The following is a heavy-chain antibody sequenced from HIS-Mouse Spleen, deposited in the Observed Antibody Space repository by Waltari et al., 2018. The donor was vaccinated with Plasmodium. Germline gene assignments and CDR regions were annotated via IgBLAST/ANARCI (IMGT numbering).Heavy chain of an antibody. CDR1: GFTFSSYA. Sequence: QVQLVESGGGVVQPGRSLRLSCAASGFTFSSYAMHCVRQAPGKGLEWGAVRSYDGSKKYYADSVKGRFTIARDNSKNTLYLQMNSLRAEDTAVYYCARLYYDFWSGYYPYGMDVWGQGTTVTVSS. V-gene: IGHV3-30*04. J-gene: IGHJ6*02. CDR2: RSYDGSKK. D-gene: IGHD3-3*01. CDR3: ARLYYDFWSGYYPYGMDV.